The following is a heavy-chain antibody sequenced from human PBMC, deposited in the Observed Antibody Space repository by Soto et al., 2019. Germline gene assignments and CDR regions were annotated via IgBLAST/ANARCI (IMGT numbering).Heavy chain of an antibody. CDR2: IYPTGKT. CDR1: NGSISSGGYS. J-gene: IGHJ6*02. V-gene: IGHV4-30-2*01. Sequence: SETLSLTCTVSNGSISSGGYSWSWIRQTPGKGLEWIGYIYPTGKTYYNPSLKNRATLSIDTSQNQFSLQLTSVTAADTAVYHYAMDVWGQGTTVTVSS. CDR3: AMDV.